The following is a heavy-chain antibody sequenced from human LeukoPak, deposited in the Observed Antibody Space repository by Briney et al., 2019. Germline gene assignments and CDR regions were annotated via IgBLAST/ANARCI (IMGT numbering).Heavy chain of an antibody. CDR2: IVVGSGNT. Sequence: GASVKVSCKASVCTFTSSAMQWVRQARGQRLEWIGWIVVGSGNTNYAQKFQERVTITRDMSTSTAYMELSSLRSEDTAVYYCAADVLYRFSPGLGLPRDYWGQGTLVTVSS. J-gene: IGHJ4*02. V-gene: IGHV1-58*02. CDR1: VCTFTSSA. CDR3: AADVLYRFSPGLGLPRDY. D-gene: IGHD5-12*01.